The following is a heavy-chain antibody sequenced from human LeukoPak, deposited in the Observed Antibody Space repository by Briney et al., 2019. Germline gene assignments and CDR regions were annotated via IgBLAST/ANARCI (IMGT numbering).Heavy chain of an antibody. J-gene: IGHJ5*02. CDR2: INPNSGDT. CDR1: GYTLTELS. CDR3: ASLRLLGISPS. V-gene: IGHV1-2*02. Sequence: GASVKVSCKVSGYTLTELSMHWVRQAPGQGLEWMGWINPNSGDTNYVPKFRGRVTMTRDTSISTAYLELGRLTSDDTAMYYCASLRLLGISPSWGQGTLVTVSS. D-gene: IGHD1-26*01.